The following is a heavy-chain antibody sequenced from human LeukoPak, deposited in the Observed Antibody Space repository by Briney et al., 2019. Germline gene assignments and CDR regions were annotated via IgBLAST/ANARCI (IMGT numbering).Heavy chain of an antibody. J-gene: IGHJ4*02. CDR3: ARVLEGSDGSYAY. V-gene: IGHV3-21*04. D-gene: IGHD1-26*01. Sequence: GGSLRLSCAASGFTFSSYSMNWVRQALGKGLEWVSSISSSSSYIYYADSVKGRFTISRDNAKNSLYLQMNSLRAEDTALYYCARVLEGSDGSYAYWGQGTLVTVSS. CDR2: ISSSSSYI. CDR1: GFTFSSYS.